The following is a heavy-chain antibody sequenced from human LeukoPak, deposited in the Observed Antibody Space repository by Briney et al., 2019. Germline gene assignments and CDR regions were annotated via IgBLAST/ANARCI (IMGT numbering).Heavy chain of an antibody. D-gene: IGHD6-19*01. V-gene: IGHV3-66*04. J-gene: IGHJ4*02. CDR3: MRLAVAYFDS. CDR1: GFIVSSNY. Sequence: GGSLRLSCAASGFIVSSNYMGWVRQAPGKGLEWVSVIYSSGSTYYPDSVKGRFTISRDESKNTLYLQMNSLRAEDTAVYYCMRLAVAYFDSWGQGTLVTVSS. CDR2: IYSSGST.